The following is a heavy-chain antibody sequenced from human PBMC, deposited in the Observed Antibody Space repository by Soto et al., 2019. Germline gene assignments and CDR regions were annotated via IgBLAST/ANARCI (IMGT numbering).Heavy chain of an antibody. CDR2: IIPTFSTA. Sequence: QVQLVQSGAEVKKPGSSVKVSCKASGGTFSSYAISWVRQAPEQGLEWMGGIIPTFSTANYAQKFQGRVTITADESTSTAYMELSSLRSEDTAVYYCARTTSGQKYGVDVWGQGTTVTVSS. V-gene: IGHV1-69*12. CDR1: GGTFSSYA. D-gene: IGHD6-25*01. J-gene: IGHJ6*02. CDR3: ARTTSGQKYGVDV.